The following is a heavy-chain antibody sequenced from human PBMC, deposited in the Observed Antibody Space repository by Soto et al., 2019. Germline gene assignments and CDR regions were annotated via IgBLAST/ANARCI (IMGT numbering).Heavy chain of an antibody. Sequence: SETLSLTCTVSGGSVSSGSYYWSWIRQPPGKGLECIGYIYYSGSTNYNPSLKSRVTISVDTSKNQFSLKLSSVTAADTAVYYCARFGAAAAHDDNWGRGVLVTVSS. CDR1: GGSVSSGSYY. J-gene: IGHJ4*01. CDR2: IYYSGST. V-gene: IGHV4-61*01. CDR3: ARFGAAAAHDDN. D-gene: IGHD6-13*01.